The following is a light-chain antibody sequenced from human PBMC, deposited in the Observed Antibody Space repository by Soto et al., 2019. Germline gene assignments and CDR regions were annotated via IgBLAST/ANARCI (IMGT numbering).Light chain of an antibody. V-gene: IGKV1-39*01. Sequence: DIQLTQSPSSLSASVGDRVTISCRANQTITNFLNWYQKKHGKPPKLLIYAASTLQSGVPSRFSGSGSGTDFALTIIGLQPDDFATYYCQQTYSTPRLTFGGGTKGDI. CDR2: AAS. CDR3: QQTYSTPRLT. CDR1: QTITNF. J-gene: IGKJ4*01.